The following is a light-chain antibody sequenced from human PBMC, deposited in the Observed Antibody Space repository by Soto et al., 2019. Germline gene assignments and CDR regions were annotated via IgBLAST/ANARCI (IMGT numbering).Light chain of an antibody. CDR2: SNN. CDR3: ATWDDSLHGVV. Sequence: QSVLTQPPSASGTPGQKVTISCSGSSSNIGTNPVNWYQQLPGTAPKLLIHSNNQRPSGVPDRFSGSKSGTSASLAISGLQSEDEADYYCATWDDSLHGVVFGGGTQLTVL. CDR1: SSNIGTNP. V-gene: IGLV1-44*01. J-gene: IGLJ2*01.